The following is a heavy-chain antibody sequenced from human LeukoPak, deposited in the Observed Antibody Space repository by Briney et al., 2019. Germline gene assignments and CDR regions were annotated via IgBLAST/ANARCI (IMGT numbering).Heavy chain of an antibody. CDR2: INHSGST. D-gene: IGHD6-25*01. J-gene: IGHJ3*02. V-gene: IGHV4-34*01. CDR3: ARGVASGAFDI. CDR1: GGSFSGYY. Sequence: SETLSLTCAAYGGSFSGYYWSWIRQPPGKGLEWIGEINHSGSTNYNPSLKSRVTISVDTSKNQFSLKLSSVTAADTAVYYCARGVASGAFDIWGQGTMVTVSS.